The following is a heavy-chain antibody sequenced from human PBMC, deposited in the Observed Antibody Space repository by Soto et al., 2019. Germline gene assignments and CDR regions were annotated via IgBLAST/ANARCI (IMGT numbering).Heavy chain of an antibody. CDR1: GFSLSTSGMC. D-gene: IGHD3-22*01. J-gene: IGHJ4*02. CDR2: IDWDDDK. V-gene: IGHV2-70*11. Sequence: SGPTLVNPTQTLTLTCTFSGFSLSTSGMCVSWIRQPPGKALEWLARIDWDDDKYYSISLKTRLTISKDTSKNQVVLTMTNMDPVDTATYYCARSTYYYDSSGYGFYYFDYWGQGTLVTVSS. CDR3: ARSTYYYDSSGYGFYYFDY.